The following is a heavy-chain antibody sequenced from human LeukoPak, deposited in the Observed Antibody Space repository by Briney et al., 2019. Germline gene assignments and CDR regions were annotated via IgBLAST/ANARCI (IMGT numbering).Heavy chain of an antibody. CDR1: GGSISSSSYY. V-gene: IGHV4-39*01. Sequence: PSETLSLTCTVSGGSISSSSYYWGWIRQPPGKGLEWIGSIYYSGSTYYNPSLKSRVTISVDTSKNQFSLKLSSVTAADTAVYYCASRAPYYDILTGYCEDYWGQGTLVTVSS. D-gene: IGHD3-9*01. J-gene: IGHJ4*02. CDR2: IYYSGST. CDR3: ASRAPYYDILTGYCEDY.